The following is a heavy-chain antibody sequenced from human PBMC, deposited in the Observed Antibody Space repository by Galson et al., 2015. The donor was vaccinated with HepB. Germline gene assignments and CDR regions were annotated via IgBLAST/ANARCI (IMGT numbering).Heavy chain of an antibody. CDR1: GGSISSYY. CDR2: IYYSGST. D-gene: IGHD6-13*01. Sequence: SETLSLTCTVSGGSISSYYWSWIRQPPGKGLEWIGYIYYSGSTNYNPSLKSRVTISVDTSKNQFSLKLSSVTAADTAVYYCARAVSSWSVLGRTDAFDIWGQGTMVTVSS. V-gene: IGHV4-59*01. J-gene: IGHJ3*02. CDR3: ARAVSSWSVLGRTDAFDI.